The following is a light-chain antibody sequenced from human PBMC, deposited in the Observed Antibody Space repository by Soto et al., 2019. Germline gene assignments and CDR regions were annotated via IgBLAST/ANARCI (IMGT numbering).Light chain of an antibody. V-gene: IGKV3-20*01. CDR3: KQYNGYSRT. CDR1: QSVSSSY. CDR2: GAS. Sequence: EIVLTQSPGTLSLSPGERATLSCRASQSVSSSYLAWYQQKPGQAPRLLIYGASSRATGIPDRFSGSGSGTDFTLTISSMQPDDFATFYCKQYNGYSRTFGQGTKVDIK. J-gene: IGKJ1*01.